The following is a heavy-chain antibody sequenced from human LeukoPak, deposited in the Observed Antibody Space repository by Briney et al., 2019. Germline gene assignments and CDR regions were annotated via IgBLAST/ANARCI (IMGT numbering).Heavy chain of an antibody. J-gene: IGHJ4*02. V-gene: IGHV1-69*05. Sequence: SVKVSCKASGGTFSSYAISWVRQAPGQGLEWMGGIIPIFGTANYAQKFQGRVTIPTDESTSTAYMELSSLRSEDTAVYYCARVVDVEYSGSYYLDYRGQGTLVTVSS. CDR3: ARVVDVEYSGSYYLDY. D-gene: IGHD1-26*01. CDR1: GGTFSSYA. CDR2: IIPIFGTA.